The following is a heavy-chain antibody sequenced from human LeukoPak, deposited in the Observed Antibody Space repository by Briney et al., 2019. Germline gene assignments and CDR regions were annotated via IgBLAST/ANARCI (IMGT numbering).Heavy chain of an antibody. CDR3: ARDGAKEYCSSTSCYTVRGGDAFDI. CDR1: GGTFSSYA. D-gene: IGHD2-2*02. CDR2: IIPIFGTA. V-gene: IGHV1-69*13. J-gene: IGHJ3*02. Sequence: GASVKVSCKASGGTFSSYAISWVRQAPGQGLEWMGGIIPIFGTANYAQKFQGRVTITADESTSTAYMELSSLRSEDTAVYYCARDGAKEYCSSTSCYTVRGGDAFDIWGQGTMVTVSS.